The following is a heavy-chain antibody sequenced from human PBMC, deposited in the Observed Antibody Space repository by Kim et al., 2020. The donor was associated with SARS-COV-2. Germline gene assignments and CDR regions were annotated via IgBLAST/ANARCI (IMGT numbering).Heavy chain of an antibody. Sequence: GGSLRLSCAASGFTFDDYAMHWVRQAPGKGLEWVSLISGDGGSTYYADSVKGRFTISRDNSKNSLYLQMNSLRTEDTALYYCAKDIGNPAIFGVVIANYYYYYGMDVWGQGTTVTVSS. CDR1: GFTFDDYA. J-gene: IGHJ6*02. D-gene: IGHD3-3*01. CDR3: AKDIGNPAIFGVVIANYYYYYGMDV. V-gene: IGHV3-43*02. CDR2: ISGDGGST.